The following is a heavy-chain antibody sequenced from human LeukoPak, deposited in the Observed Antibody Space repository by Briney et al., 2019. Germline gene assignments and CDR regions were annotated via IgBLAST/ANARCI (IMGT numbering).Heavy chain of an antibody. V-gene: IGHV4-30-2*01. Sequence: ASETLSLTCTVSGGSISSGGYYWSWIRQPPGKGLEWIGYIYHSGSTYYNPSLKSRVTISVDRSKNQFSLKLSSVTAADTAVYYCARVAKYSSALDYWGQGTLVTVSS. J-gene: IGHJ4*02. CDR3: ARVAKYSSALDY. D-gene: IGHD6-25*01. CDR2: IYHSGST. CDR1: GGSISSGGYY.